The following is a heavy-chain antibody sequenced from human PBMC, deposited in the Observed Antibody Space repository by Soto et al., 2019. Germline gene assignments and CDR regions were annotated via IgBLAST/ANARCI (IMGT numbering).Heavy chain of an antibody. D-gene: IGHD5-18*01. J-gene: IGHJ4*02. CDR1: GYTFTSYG. V-gene: IGHV1-18*01. CDR3: ARGSVGYSYGPGYDY. Sequence: GASVKVSCKASGYTFTSYGISWLRQAPGQGLEWMGWISAYNGNTNYAQKLQGRVTMTTDTSTSTAYMELRSLRSDDTAVYYCARGSVGYSYGPGYDYWGQGTLVTVSS. CDR2: ISAYNGNT.